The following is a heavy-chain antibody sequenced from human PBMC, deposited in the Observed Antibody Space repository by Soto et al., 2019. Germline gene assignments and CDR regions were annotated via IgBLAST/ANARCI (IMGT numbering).Heavy chain of an antibody. D-gene: IGHD6-6*01. J-gene: IGHJ6*02. Sequence: PGESLKISCKGSGYSFTSYWIGWVRQMPGKVLEWMGIIYPGDSDTRYSPSFQGQVTISADKSISTAYLQWSSLKASDTAMYYCARHPGEYSSSPGRFGMDVWGQGXTVTVYS. CDR1: GYSFTSYW. CDR2: IYPGDSDT. V-gene: IGHV5-51*01. CDR3: ARHPGEYSSSPGRFGMDV.